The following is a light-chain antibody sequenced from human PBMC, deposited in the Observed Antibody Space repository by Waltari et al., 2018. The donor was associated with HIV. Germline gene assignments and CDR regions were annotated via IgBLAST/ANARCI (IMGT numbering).Light chain of an antibody. CDR3: AAWDDSLDGPV. CDR2: GNN. CDR1: SSHPRGVA. Sequence: QPVLTHPPPAFGTAGQSVIISCSGRSSHPRGVAVTWFQHLPGATPTLLIFGNNQRSSGVPDRFSGSKSATSASLAISGLRSVDEADYSCAAWDDSLDGPVFGGGTKLTVL. J-gene: IGLJ2*01. V-gene: IGLV1-44*01.